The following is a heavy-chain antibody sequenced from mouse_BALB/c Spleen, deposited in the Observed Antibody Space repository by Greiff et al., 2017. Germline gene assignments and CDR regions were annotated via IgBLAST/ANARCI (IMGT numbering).Heavy chain of an antibody. J-gene: IGHJ4*01. CDR2: INPYNDGT. CDR1: GYTFTSYV. Sequence: EVQLQQSGPELVKPGASVKMSCKASGYTFTSYVMHWVKQKPGQGLEWIGYINPYNDGTKYNEKFKGKATLTSDKSSSTAYMELSSLTSEDSAVYYCARGGYYGSSSYAMDYWGQGTSVTVSS. V-gene: IGHV1-14*01. D-gene: IGHD1-1*01. CDR3: ARGGYYGSSSYAMDY.